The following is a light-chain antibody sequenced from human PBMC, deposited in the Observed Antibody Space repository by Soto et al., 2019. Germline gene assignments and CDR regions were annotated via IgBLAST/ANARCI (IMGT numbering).Light chain of an antibody. CDR2: VTS. Sequence: IQLTHSPSSVAASVGDRGNLTCRASQGISNYFAWYQQKPGQAPKLLIYVTSTLQTGVPSRFSGGRSGADFTLTISSLQPEDSATYYCQQLSLYPLTCGGGNKGAIK. CDR1: QGISNY. V-gene: IGKV1-9*01. CDR3: QQLSLYPLT. J-gene: IGKJ4*01.